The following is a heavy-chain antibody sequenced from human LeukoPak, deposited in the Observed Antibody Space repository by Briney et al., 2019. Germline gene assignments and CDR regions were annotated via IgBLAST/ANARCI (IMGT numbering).Heavy chain of an antibody. D-gene: IGHD6-19*01. CDR2: IYYSGST. V-gene: IGHV4-59*08. Sequence: SETLSLTCTVSGGSVSSYYWSWIRQPPGKGLEWIGYIYYSGSTNYNPSLKSRVTISVDTSKNQFSLKLSSVTAADTAVYYCASIPLSSAYNLSFDYWGQGTLVTVSS. CDR1: GGSVSSYY. J-gene: IGHJ4*02. CDR3: ASIPLSSAYNLSFDY.